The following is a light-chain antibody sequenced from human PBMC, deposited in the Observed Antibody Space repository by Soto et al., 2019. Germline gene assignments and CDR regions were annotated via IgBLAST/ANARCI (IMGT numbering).Light chain of an antibody. CDR1: QTVYSSL. V-gene: IGKV3-20*01. J-gene: IGKJ5*01. Sequence: ETVLTQSPGTLSLSPGERATLSCRAAQTVYSSLLAWYQQKPGQAPRLLIYGASSRATGIPDRFGGSGSGTDFTLTISRVEPEDFAVYHCQQYGNAPITFGQGTRLEIK. CDR2: GAS. CDR3: QQYGNAPIT.